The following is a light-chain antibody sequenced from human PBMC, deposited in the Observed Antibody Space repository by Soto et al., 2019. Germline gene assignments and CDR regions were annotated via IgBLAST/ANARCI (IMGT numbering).Light chain of an antibody. CDR3: SSYTISSTRV. CDR1: SSDVGGYNY. Sequence: QSALTQPASVSGSPGQSITISCTGTSSDVGGYNYVSWYQQHPGKAPKLMIYEVSNRPSGVSNRFSGSKSGNTASLTISGLQAEDEADYYCSSYTISSTRVFCGGTKLTVL. J-gene: IGLJ3*02. V-gene: IGLV2-14*01. CDR2: EVS.